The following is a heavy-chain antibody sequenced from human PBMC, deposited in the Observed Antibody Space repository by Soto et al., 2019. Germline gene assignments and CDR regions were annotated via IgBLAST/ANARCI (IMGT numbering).Heavy chain of an antibody. CDR2: IYSGGVT. Sequence: EVQLVESGGGLIQPGGSLRLSCEASGFTVKNYHMNWVRQAPGKGLEWVSVIYSGGVTYYPDSVKGRFTIIRDTSKNAVYLQMNSLRADDTAIYYCARDPSTTGYYGLDVWGQGTTVTVSS. V-gene: IGHV3-53*01. CDR1: GFTVKNYH. J-gene: IGHJ6*02. CDR3: ARDPSTTGYYGLDV.